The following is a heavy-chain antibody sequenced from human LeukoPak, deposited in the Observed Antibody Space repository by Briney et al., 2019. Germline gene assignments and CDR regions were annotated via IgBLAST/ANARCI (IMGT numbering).Heavy chain of an antibody. CDR3: ARGEIAAAGPFDY. V-gene: IGHV4-39*07. J-gene: IGHJ4*02. Sequence: SETLSLTCTVSGGSISSSSYYWGWIRQPPGKGLEWIGSIYYSGSTYYNPSLKRRVTISVDTSKNQFSLKLSSVTAADTAVYYCARGEIAAAGPFDYWGQGTLVTVSS. CDR1: GGSISSSSYY. CDR2: IYYSGST. D-gene: IGHD6-13*01.